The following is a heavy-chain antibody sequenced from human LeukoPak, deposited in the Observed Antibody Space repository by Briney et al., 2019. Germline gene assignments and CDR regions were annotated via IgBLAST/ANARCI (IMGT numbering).Heavy chain of an antibody. Sequence: GGSLRLSRAASGFTFSSYAMSWVRQAPGKGLEWVSAISGSGGSTYYADSVKGRFTISRDNSKNTLYLQMNSLRAEDTAVYYCANNYYGDYRIDYWGQGTLVTVSS. CDR3: ANNYYGDYRIDY. CDR2: ISGSGGST. J-gene: IGHJ4*02. D-gene: IGHD4-17*01. CDR1: GFTFSSYA. V-gene: IGHV3-23*01.